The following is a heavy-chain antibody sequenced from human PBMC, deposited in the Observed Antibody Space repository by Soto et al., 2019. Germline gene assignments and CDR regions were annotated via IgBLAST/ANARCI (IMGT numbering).Heavy chain of an antibody. CDR1: GFTFSSYS. J-gene: IGHJ4*02. CDR3: ARDNTIGGRYFDY. Sequence: PGGSLRLSCAASGFTFSSYSMNWVRQAPGKGLEWVSYISSSSSTIYYADSVKGRFTISRDNSKNTLYLQMNSLGVEDTAVYYCARDNTIGGRYFDYWGQGTLVTVSS. V-gene: IGHV3-48*01. D-gene: IGHD3-16*01. CDR2: ISSSSSTI.